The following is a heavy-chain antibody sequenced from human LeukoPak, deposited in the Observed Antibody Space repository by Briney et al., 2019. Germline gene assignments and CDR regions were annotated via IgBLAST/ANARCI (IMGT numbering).Heavy chain of an antibody. Sequence: PGGSLRLSCAASGFTFSSYAMSWVRQAPGKGLEWVSAISGSGGSTYYADSVKGRFTISRDNSKNTLYLQMNSLRAEDTAVYYCAKGRLVVRFLEWLTDHSYYMDVWGKGTTVTVSS. V-gene: IGHV3-23*01. D-gene: IGHD3-3*01. CDR3: AKGRLVVRFLEWLTDHSYYMDV. CDR2: ISGSGGST. J-gene: IGHJ6*03. CDR1: GFTFSSYA.